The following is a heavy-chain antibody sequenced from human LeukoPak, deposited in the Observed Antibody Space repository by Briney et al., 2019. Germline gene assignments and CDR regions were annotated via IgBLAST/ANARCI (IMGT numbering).Heavy chain of an antibody. Sequence: GALRLSCAASGFTFSSYDMHWVRQAPGKGLEWVTVISYDGSNKYYADSVKGRFTISRDNSKNTLYLQMNSLRAEDTAVYYCENGDNVRYWGQGTLVTVSS. CDR3: ENGDNVRY. J-gene: IGHJ4*02. CDR1: GFTFSSYD. CDR2: ISYDGSNK. D-gene: IGHD5-24*01. V-gene: IGHV3-30*18.